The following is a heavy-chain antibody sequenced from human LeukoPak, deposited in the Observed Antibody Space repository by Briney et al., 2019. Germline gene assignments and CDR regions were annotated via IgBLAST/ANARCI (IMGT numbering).Heavy chain of an antibody. CDR3: ARDHYYDSSGYMIYYGMDV. V-gene: IGHV4-59*01. J-gene: IGHJ6*02. Sequence: SETLSLTCTVSGASISSFYWSWIRQPPGKGLEWAGYIHYSGNTNYNPSLKARVTISRDMSKNQFSLKLSSVTAADTAVYYCARDHYYDSSGYMIYYGMDVWGQGTTVTVSS. D-gene: IGHD3-22*01. CDR2: IHYSGNT. CDR1: GASISSFY.